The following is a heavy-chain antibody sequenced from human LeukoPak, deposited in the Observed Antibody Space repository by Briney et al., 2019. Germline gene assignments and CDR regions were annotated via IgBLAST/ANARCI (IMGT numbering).Heavy chain of an antibody. V-gene: IGHV3-53*01. CDR3: MTAAGYNFGQY. J-gene: IGHJ4*02. CDR2: LYIAGNT. CDR1: GLTFNNNY. D-gene: IGHD5-18*01. Sequence: GGSLRLSCAASGLTFNNNYMNWVRQAPGKGLEWVSALYIAGNTYYADSVRGRFTISRDNSKNTLYLQMNSLRAEDTAIYYCMTAAGYNFGQYWGQGTLVTVSS.